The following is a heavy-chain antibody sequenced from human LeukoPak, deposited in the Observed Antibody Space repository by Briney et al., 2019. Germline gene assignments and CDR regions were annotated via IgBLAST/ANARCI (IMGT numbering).Heavy chain of an antibody. Sequence: PSETLSLTCTVSGASINSGNYYSTWVRQPAGKGLEWIGSIFTSGTTNYNPSLKSRVTISVDTSKTQFSVKMNSVTAAETAVYYCARVGGINNWFDPWGQGTLVNVYS. CDR3: ARVGGINNWFDP. V-gene: IGHV4-61*02. CDR2: IFTSGTT. D-gene: IGHD3-16*01. J-gene: IGHJ5*02. CDR1: GASINSGNYY.